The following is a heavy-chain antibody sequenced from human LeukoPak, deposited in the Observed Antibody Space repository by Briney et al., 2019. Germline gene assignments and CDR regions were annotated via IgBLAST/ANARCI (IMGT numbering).Heavy chain of an antibody. Sequence: ASVKVSCKASGYTFTGYYMHWVRQAPGQGLEWMGWINPNSGGTNYAQKFQGRVTMTGDTSISTAYMELSRLRSDDTAVYYCARISDYSNYAGWGETSTSFDYWGQGTLVTVSS. V-gene: IGHV1-2*02. D-gene: IGHD4-11*01. CDR3: ARISDYSNYAGWGETSTSFDY. CDR2: INPNSGGT. J-gene: IGHJ4*02. CDR1: GYTFTGYY.